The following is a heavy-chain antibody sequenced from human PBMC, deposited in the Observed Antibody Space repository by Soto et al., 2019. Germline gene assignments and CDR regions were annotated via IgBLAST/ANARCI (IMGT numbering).Heavy chain of an antibody. CDR3: ARDLSAAAGLPYYYYYGMDV. D-gene: IGHD6-13*01. CDR2: IIPIFGTA. CDR1: GGTFSSYA. V-gene: IGHV1-69*06. Sequence: SVKVSCKASGGTFSSYAISWVRQAPGQGLEWMGGIIPIFGTANYAQKFQGRVTITADKSTSTAYMELSSLRSEDTAVYYCARDLSAAAGLPYYYYYGMDVWGQGTTVTSP. J-gene: IGHJ6*02.